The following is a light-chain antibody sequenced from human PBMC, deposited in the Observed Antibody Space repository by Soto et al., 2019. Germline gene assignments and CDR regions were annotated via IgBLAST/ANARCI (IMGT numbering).Light chain of an antibody. CDR1: SSDVGGYNY. J-gene: IGLJ1*01. CDR3: SSYTSGSTYV. Sequence: QSALTQPASVSGSPGQSITISCTGTSSDVGGYNYVSWYQQHPGKAPKLIIYEVSNRPSEVSRRFSGSKSGNTASLTISGLQAEDEADYYCSSYTSGSTYVFGTGTKLTVL. CDR2: EVS. V-gene: IGLV2-14*01.